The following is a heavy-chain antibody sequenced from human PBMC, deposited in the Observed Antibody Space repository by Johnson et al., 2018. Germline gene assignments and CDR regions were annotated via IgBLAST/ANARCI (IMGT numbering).Heavy chain of an antibody. CDR2: IYYSGST. Sequence: QVQLQESGPGLVKPSETXSLTCTVSGGSISSYYWSWIRQPPGKGLEWIGYIYYSGSTNYNPSLKSRVTISVDTSKNQFSLKLSSVTAADTAVYYCARDGGTVTTVYYYYGMDVWGQGTTVTVSS. CDR3: ARDGGTVTTVYYYYGMDV. V-gene: IGHV4-59*01. CDR1: GGSISSYY. D-gene: IGHD4-11*01. J-gene: IGHJ6*02.